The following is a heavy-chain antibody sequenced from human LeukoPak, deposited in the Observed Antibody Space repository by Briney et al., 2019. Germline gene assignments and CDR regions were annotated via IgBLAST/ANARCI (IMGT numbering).Heavy chain of an antibody. CDR2: IKSKTDGGTA. J-gene: IGHJ4*02. V-gene: IGHV3-15*01. CDR1: GFTFSDAW. CDR3: MRGYSGYDLG. D-gene: IGHD5-12*01. Sequence: GGSLRLSCVASGFTFSDAWMTWVRQAPGKGLEWVGRIKSKTDGGTADYAAPVKGRFTISRDDSKNTLYLQMNSLKSEDTGVYYCMRGYSGYDLGWGQGILVTVSS.